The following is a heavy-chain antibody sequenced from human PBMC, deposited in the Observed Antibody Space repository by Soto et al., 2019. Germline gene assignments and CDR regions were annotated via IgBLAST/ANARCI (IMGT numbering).Heavy chain of an antibody. CDR3: VRGLPGGFDP. D-gene: IGHD3-10*01. J-gene: IGHJ5*02. CDR1: GFILSNFG. CDR2: IGFAGDT. Sequence: PGGSLRLSCGASGFILSNFGMHWVRQTTEKGLEWVSGIGFAGDTNYSGSVKGRFTISRENAKNSLLLQMNSLRVGDTAVYYCVRGLPGGFDPWGQGTLVTVSS. V-gene: IGHV3-13*01.